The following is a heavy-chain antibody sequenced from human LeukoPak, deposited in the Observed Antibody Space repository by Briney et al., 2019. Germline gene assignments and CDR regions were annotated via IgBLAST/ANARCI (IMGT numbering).Heavy chain of an antibody. CDR1: GFTFSNAW. V-gene: IGHV3-15*01. CDR2: IKRKTDGGTT. CDR3: TTDSVTARRDDAFDI. Sequence: GGSLRVSCAASGFTFSNAWMSWVRQAPGKGLEWVGRIKRKTDGGTTDYAAPVKGIFTISRDDSKNMLYLQMNSLKNEDTAVYYCTTDSVTARRDDAFDIWGQGTVVTVSS. J-gene: IGHJ3*02. D-gene: IGHD2-21*02.